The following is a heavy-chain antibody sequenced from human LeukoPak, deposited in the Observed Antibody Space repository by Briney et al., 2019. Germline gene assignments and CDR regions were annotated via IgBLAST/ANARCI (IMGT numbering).Heavy chain of an antibody. Sequence: GGSLRLSCAASGFTFSSYAMSWVRQAPGKGLEWVSTISGSGGSTYYADSVKGRFTISRDNSRNTLSLQMSSLRVEDTAVYYCAKGSSSGWSGDYFDYWGQGTLVTVSS. CDR2: ISGSGGST. D-gene: IGHD6-19*01. CDR1: GFTFSSYA. J-gene: IGHJ4*02. CDR3: AKGSSSGWSGDYFDY. V-gene: IGHV3-23*01.